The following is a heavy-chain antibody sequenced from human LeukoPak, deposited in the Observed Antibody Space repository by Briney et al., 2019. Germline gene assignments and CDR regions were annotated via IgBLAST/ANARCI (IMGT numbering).Heavy chain of an antibody. D-gene: IGHD6-13*01. CDR2: IYYSGST. CDR3: AHSSSRDNWFDP. Sequence: SETLSLTCTVSGGSISSYYWSWIRHPPGKGLEWIGYIYYSGSTNYNPSLKSRVTISVDTSKNQFSLKLSSVTAADTAVYYCAHSSSRDNWFDPWGQGTLVTVSS. V-gene: IGHV4-59*08. CDR1: GGSISSYY. J-gene: IGHJ5*02.